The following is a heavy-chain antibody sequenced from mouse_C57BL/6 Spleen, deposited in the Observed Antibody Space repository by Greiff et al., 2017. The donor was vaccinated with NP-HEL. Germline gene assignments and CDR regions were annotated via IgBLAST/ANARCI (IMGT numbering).Heavy chain of an antibody. V-gene: IGHV5-4*01. Sequence: VQLKESGGGLVKPGGSLKLSCAASGFTFSSYAMSWVRQTPEKRLEWVATISDGGSYTYYPDNVKGRFTISRDNAKNNLYLQMSHLKSEDTAMYYCARDQSTMVTTGPTFYFDYWGQGTTLTVSS. J-gene: IGHJ2*01. CDR3: ARDQSTMVTTGPTFYFDY. CDR1: GFTFSSYA. D-gene: IGHD2-2*01. CDR2: ISDGGSYT.